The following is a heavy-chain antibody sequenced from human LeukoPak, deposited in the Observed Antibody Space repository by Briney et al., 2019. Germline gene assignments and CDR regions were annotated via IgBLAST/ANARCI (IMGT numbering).Heavy chain of an antibody. D-gene: IGHD3-3*01. CDR1: GFTFSDYY. V-gene: IGHV3-11*01. J-gene: IGHJ3*02. CDR2: ISSSGSTI. Sequence: GGSLRLSCAASGFTFSDYYMSWIRQAPGKGLEWVSYISSSGSTIYYADSVKGRSTISRDNAKNSLYLQMNSLRAEDTAVYYCARVLRFDAFDIWGQGTMVTVSS. CDR3: ARVLRFDAFDI.